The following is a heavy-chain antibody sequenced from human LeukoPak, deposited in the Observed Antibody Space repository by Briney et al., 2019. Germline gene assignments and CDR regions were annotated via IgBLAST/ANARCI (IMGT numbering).Heavy chain of an antibody. V-gene: IGHV3-48*03. CDR3: ASGSYYDY. CDR2: IGHSVNII. J-gene: IGHJ4*02. CDR1: GFTFSSYE. Sequence: GGSLRLSCAASGFTFSSYEMNWVRQAPGKGLEWVSYIGHSVNIIYYADSVKGRFTISRDNAKNSLYLQMNSLRVEDTAVYYCASGSYYDYWGQGTLVTVSS. D-gene: IGHD1-26*01.